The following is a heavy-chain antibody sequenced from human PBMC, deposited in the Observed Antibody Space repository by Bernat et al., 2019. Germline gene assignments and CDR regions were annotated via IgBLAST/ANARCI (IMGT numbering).Heavy chain of an antibody. D-gene: IGHD2-15*01. V-gene: IGHV5-51*01. CDR1: GYSFTSYW. Sequence: EVQLVQSGAEVKKPGESLKISCKGSGYSFTSYWIGWVRQMPGKGLEWMGIIYPGDSDTRYSPSFQGQVTISADKSISTAYLQWSSLKASDTAMYYCARQVRGEVVAATPFDPWGQGTLVTVSS. J-gene: IGHJ5*02. CDR2: IYPGDSDT. CDR3: ARQVRGEVVAATPFDP.